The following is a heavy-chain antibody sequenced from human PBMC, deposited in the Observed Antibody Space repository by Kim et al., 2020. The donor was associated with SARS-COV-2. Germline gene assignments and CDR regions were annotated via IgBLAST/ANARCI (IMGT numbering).Heavy chain of an antibody. Sequence: TDYGASVKGRFTISRDDSRNSLYLQMNSLKTEDTAVYYCIPIVGAMIPAEWGQGTLVTVSS. CDR2: T. J-gene: IGHJ4*02. CDR3: IPIVGAMIPAE. D-gene: IGHD1-26*01. V-gene: IGHV3-72*01.